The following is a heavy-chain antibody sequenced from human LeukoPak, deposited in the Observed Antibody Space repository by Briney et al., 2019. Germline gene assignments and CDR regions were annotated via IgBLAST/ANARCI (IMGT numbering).Heavy chain of an antibody. V-gene: IGHV3-9*03. CDR1: GFTFDDYA. D-gene: IGHD3-10*01. CDR2: ISWNSGSI. Sequence: GRSLRLSCAASGFTFDDYAMHWVRQAPGKGLEWVSGISWNSGSIGYADSVKGRFTISRDNAKNSPYLQMNSLRAEDMALYYCAKEAGGGSGSYYRLYYFDYWGQGTLVTVSS. CDR3: AKEAGGGSGSYYRLYYFDY. J-gene: IGHJ4*02.